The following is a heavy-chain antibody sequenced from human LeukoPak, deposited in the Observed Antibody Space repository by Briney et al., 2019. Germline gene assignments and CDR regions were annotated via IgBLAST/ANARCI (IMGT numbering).Heavy chain of an antibody. CDR3: ARGRRHYYYSSGSSNWFDL. J-gene: IGHJ5*02. D-gene: IGHD3-22*01. V-gene: IGHV1-2*02. CDR1: GYTFTGYY. Sequence: GASVKVSCKASGYTFTGYYMHWVRQAPGQGLEWMGWINPNSGGTNYAQKVQGRVTMTRDTSISTAYMELTRLRSDDTAVYYCARGRRHYYYSSGSSNWFDLGRQG. CDR2: INPNSGGT.